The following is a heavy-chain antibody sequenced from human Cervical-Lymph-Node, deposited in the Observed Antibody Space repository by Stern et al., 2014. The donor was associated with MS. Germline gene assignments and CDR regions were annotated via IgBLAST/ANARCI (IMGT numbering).Heavy chain of an antibody. V-gene: IGHV3-33*01. Sequence: MQLVESGGGVVQPGRSLRLSCAASGFTFSNYGMHWVRQAPGKGLGWLAVIWYDGNKKYYADSVKGRFTISRDNSKNTLFLQMSSLTAEDTALYYCARGNWNYEGMGYWGQGTLVTVSS. J-gene: IGHJ4*02. CDR2: IWYDGNKK. CDR1: GFTFSNYG. D-gene: IGHD1-7*01. CDR3: ARGNWNYEGMGY.